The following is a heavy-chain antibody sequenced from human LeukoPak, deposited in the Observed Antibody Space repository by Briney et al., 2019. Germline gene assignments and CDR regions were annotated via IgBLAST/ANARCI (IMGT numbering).Heavy chain of an antibody. D-gene: IGHD3-3*01. Sequence: SETLSLTCTVSGGSISSYYWSWIRQPAGKGLEWIGRIYTSGSTNYNPSLKSRVTMSADTSKNQFSLKLSSVTAADTAVYYCARDILDFWSGRPAYMDVWGKGTTVTVSS. J-gene: IGHJ6*03. CDR1: GGSISSYY. CDR2: IYTSGST. V-gene: IGHV4-4*07. CDR3: ARDILDFWSGRPAYMDV.